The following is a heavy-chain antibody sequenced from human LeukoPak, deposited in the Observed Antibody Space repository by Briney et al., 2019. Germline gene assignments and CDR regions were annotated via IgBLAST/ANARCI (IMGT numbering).Heavy chain of an antibody. CDR3: ATRGRYSGYDLGY. V-gene: IGHV5-51*01. J-gene: IGHJ4*02. CDR2: IYPGDSDT. D-gene: IGHD5-12*01. CDR1: GYSFTSYW. Sequence: GESLKISCKGSGYSFTSYWIGWVRQMPGKGLEWMGIIYPGDSDTRYSPSFQGRVTISADKSISTAYLQWSSLKASDTTMYYCATRGRYSGYDLGYWGQGTLVTVSS.